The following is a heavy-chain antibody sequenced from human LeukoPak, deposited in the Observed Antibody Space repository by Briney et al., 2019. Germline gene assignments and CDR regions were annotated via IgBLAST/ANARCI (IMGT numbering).Heavy chain of an antibody. D-gene: IGHD4-11*01. J-gene: IGHJ4*02. CDR1: GFTLSSYS. CDR2: LYGGGST. CDR3: ARGLHDYHGSYYFDY. V-gene: IGHV3-66*02. Sequence: GGSLRLSCAASGFTLSSYSMNWVRQAPGKGLEWVSVLYGGGSTYYADSVKGRFTISRDNSKNTLYLQMNSLRAEDTAVYYCARGLHDYHGSYYFDYWGQGTLVTVSS.